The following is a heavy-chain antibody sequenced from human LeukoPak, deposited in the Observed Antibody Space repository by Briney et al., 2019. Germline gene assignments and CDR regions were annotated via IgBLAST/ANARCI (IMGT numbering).Heavy chain of an antibody. V-gene: IGHV5-51*01. D-gene: IGHD2-21*02. J-gene: IGHJ4*02. CDR3: ARLHLTASLAAVYFDY. Sequence: GESLKISCKGSGYSFTNYWIDWVRQMPGKGLEWMGIIYPGDSDTRYSPSFQGQVTISADKSINTASLQWSSLKASDTAMYYCARLHLTASLAAVYFDYWGQGTLVTVSS. CDR2: IYPGDSDT. CDR1: GYSFTNYW.